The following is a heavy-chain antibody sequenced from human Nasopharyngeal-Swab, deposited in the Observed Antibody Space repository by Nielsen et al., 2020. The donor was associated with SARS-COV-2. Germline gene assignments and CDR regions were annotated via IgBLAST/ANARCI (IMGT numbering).Heavy chain of an antibody. J-gene: IGHJ3*02. CDR3: AREQRITMVRGGSGAFDI. Sequence: SVKVSCKASGGTFSSYAISWVRQAPGQGLEWMGGIIPSFGTANYAQKFQGRVTITADESTSTAYMELSSLRSEDTAVYYCAREQRITMVRGGSGAFDIWGQGTMVTVSS. CDR2: IIPSFGTA. D-gene: IGHD3-10*01. V-gene: IGHV1-69*13. CDR1: GGTFSSYA.